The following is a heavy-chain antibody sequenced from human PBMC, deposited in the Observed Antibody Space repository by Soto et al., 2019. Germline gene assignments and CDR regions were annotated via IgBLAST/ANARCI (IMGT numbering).Heavy chain of an antibody. J-gene: IGHJ6*02. CDR1: GYTFTSYG. V-gene: IGHV1-18*01. Sequence: ASVKVSCKASGYTFTSYGISWVRQAPGQGLEWMGWISAYNGNTNYAQKLQGRVTMTTDTSTSTAYMELRSLRSDGTAVYYCARDLRAAMAYYYYYGMDVWGQGTTVTVSS. D-gene: IGHD5-18*01. CDR3: ARDLRAAMAYYYYYGMDV. CDR2: ISAYNGNT.